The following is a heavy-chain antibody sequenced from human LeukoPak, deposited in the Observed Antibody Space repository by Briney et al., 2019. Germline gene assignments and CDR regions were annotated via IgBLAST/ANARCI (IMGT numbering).Heavy chain of an antibody. CDR1: GFTFSTHF. J-gene: IGHJ4*02. D-gene: IGHD6-19*01. Sequence: GGSLRLSCAASGFTFSTHFLDWVRQAPGKGLEWVGRSRNKANSYTTEYAASVKGRFTISRDDSKNSLYLQMNSLKTEDTAVYYCVRVGSVAGSDYLDYWGQGTLVTVSS. CDR3: VRVGSVAGSDYLDY. V-gene: IGHV3-72*01. CDR2: SRNKANSYTT.